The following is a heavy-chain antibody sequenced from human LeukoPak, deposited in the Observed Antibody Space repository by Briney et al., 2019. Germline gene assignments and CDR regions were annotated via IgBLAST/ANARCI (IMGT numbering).Heavy chain of an antibody. CDR2: IYHSGST. CDR1: GYSISSGYY. Sequence: SETLSLTCTVSGYSISSGYYWGWIRQPPGKGLEWIGSIYHSGSTYYNPSLKSRVTISVDTSKNQFSLKLSSVTAADTAVYYCARGPMVLPYYYYMDVWGKGTTVTVSS. D-gene: IGHD3-10*01. CDR3: ARGPMVLPYYYYMDV. V-gene: IGHV4-38-2*02. J-gene: IGHJ6*03.